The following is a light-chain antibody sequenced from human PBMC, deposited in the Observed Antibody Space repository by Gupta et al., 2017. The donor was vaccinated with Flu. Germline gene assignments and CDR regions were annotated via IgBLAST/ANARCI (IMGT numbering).Light chain of an antibody. Sequence: QSVLTQPPSVSGAPGQRVTISCTGRGSNIGAGYDVHWYQQLPGTAPNLLIYGNSNRPSGVPDRFSGSKSGTSASLAITGLQAEDEADYYCQSYDSSLSGSYVFGTGTKVTVL. CDR3: QSYDSSLSGSYV. CDR1: GSNIGAGYD. CDR2: GNS. V-gene: IGLV1-40*01. J-gene: IGLJ1*01.